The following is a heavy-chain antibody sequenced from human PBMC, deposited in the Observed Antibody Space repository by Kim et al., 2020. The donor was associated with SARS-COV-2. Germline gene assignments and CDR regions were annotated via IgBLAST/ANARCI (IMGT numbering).Heavy chain of an antibody. CDR3: TRVWWNLGSYWDI. Sequence: GGSLRLSCTASGFTFGDYAMSWVRQAPGKGLEWVGFIRSKAYGGTTEYAASVKGRFTISRDDSKSIAYLQMNSLKTEDTAVYYCTRVWWNLGSYWDIWGQGTMVTVSS. D-gene: IGHD2-15*01. J-gene: IGHJ3*02. CDR1: GFTFGDYA. V-gene: IGHV3-49*04. CDR2: IRSKAYGGTT.